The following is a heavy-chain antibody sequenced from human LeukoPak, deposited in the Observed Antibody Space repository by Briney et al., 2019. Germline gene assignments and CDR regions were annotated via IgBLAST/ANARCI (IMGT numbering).Heavy chain of an antibody. CDR1: GFTFSSYA. J-gene: IGHJ4*02. CDR3: AKDQDVVVPAPKEGGFDY. Sequence: GGSLRLSCAASGFTFSSYAMSWVRQAPGKGLKWVSAISGSGGSTYYADSVKGRFTISRDNSKNTLYLQMNSLRAEDTAVYYCAKDQDVVVPAPKEGGFDYWGQGTLVTVSS. CDR2: ISGSGGST. D-gene: IGHD2-2*01. V-gene: IGHV3-23*01.